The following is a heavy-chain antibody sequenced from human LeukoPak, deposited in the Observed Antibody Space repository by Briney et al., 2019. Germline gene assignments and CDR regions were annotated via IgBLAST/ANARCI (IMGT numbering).Heavy chain of an antibody. CDR3: ARDLAVTRFWAFDI. J-gene: IGHJ3*02. V-gene: IGHV4-59*12. CDR2: IYYSGST. Sequence: SETLSLTCTVSGGSISSYYWSWIRQPPGKGLEWIGYIYYSGSTNYNPSLKSRVTMSVDTSKNQFSLKLSSVTAADTAVYYCARDLAVTRFWAFDIWGQGTMVTVSS. CDR1: GGSISSYY. D-gene: IGHD4-23*01.